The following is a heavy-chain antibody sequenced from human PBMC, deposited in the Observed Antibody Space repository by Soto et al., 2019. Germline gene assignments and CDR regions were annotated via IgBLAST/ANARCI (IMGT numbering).Heavy chain of an antibody. CDR2: IYYSGST. CDR3: ARAIATAAADNGDWFDP. Sequence: SETLSLTCTVSGGSISSGYYYWSWIRQPPGKGLEWIGYIYYSGSTYYNPSLKSRVTISVDTSKNQFSLKLSSVTAADTAVYYCARAIATAAADNGDWFDPWGQGTLVTVSS. D-gene: IGHD6-13*01. V-gene: IGHV4-30-4*01. J-gene: IGHJ5*02. CDR1: GGSISSGYYY.